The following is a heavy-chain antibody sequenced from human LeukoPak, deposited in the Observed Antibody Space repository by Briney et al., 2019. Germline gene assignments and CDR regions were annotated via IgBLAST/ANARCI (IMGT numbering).Heavy chain of an antibody. CDR3: AKSGRRIFGEVIIRNNGWFDP. J-gene: IGHJ5*02. D-gene: IGHD3-3*01. CDR1: GYTFTSYG. CDR2: ISAYNSNT. V-gene: IGHV1-18*01. Sequence: ASVKVSCKASGYTFTSYGISWVRQAPGQGLEWMGWISAYNSNTNYAQKFQGRVTMTRDTSTSTAYMELRSLRSDDTAVYYCAKSGRRIFGEVIIRNNGWFDPWGQGTLVTVSS.